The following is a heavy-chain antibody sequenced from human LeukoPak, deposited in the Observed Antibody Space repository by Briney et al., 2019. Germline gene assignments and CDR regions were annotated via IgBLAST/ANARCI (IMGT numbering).Heavy chain of an antibody. CDR1: GFIYSHYG. CDR3: ARDAQRGFDYSNSLEY. D-gene: IGHD4-11*01. Sequence: GRSLRLSCAASGFIYSHYGMHWVRRAPGKGLEWVAVIWSDGSNRFYAGSVKGRFTISRDNSQNTLFLQMNSLRAEDTAMYYCARDAQRGFDYSNSLEYWSHGTLVTVSS. J-gene: IGHJ4*01. CDR2: IWSDGSNR. V-gene: IGHV3-33*01.